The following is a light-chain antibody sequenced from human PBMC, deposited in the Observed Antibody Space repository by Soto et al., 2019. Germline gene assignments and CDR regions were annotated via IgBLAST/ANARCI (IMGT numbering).Light chain of an antibody. J-gene: IGKJ2*01. CDR3: QQYNTPYT. V-gene: IGKV1-5*01. CDR1: QSISSW. CDR2: DAS. Sequence: DIQMTQSPSTLSASVGDRVTITCRASQSISSWLAWYQQKPGKAPKLLIYDASSLESGVPSRFSGSGSGTEFTLTISSLQPDDFATYYCQQYNTPYTFVQGTKLEIK.